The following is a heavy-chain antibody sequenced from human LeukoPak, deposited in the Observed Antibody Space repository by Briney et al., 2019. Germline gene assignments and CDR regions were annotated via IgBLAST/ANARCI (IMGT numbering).Heavy chain of an antibody. CDR3: ARGPYVWGSYRPAYYYMDV. Sequence: PSETLSLTCDVSGVSISGTNYYWGWIRQPPGMGLEWIGSIHYRLPTFYNPLLKSRVTISVDTSKNQFSLKLSSVTAADTAVYYCARGPYVWGSYRPAYYYMDVWGKGTTVTVSS. CDR2: IHYRLPT. V-gene: IGHV4-39*07. J-gene: IGHJ6*03. CDR1: GVSISGTNYY. D-gene: IGHD3-16*02.